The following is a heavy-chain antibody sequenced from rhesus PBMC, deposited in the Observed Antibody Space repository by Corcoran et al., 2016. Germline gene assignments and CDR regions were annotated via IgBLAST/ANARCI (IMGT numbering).Heavy chain of an antibody. D-gene: IGHD6-13*01. CDR2: IYGSGGGT. J-gene: IGHJ3*01. Sequence: QVQLQESGPGLVKPSETLSLTCAVSGGSISDDYYWSWIRQPPGKGLEWIGYIYGSGGGTNYNPSLKTRVTISIDPSTNQFSLKLSSVTAADTAVYYCARVNSSWYAFDFWGQGLRVTVSS. CDR3: ARVNSSWYAFDF. V-gene: IGHV4-106*01. CDR1: GGSISDDYY.